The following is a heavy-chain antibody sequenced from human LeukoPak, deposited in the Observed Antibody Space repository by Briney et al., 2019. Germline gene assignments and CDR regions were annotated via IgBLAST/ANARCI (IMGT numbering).Heavy chain of an antibody. CDR1: GYTFTSYG. CDR3: TRVAVAAGGHLSN. D-gene: IGHD6-13*01. V-gene: IGHV1-18*01. CDR2: IIVYSGNT. Sequence: ASVKVSCKASGYTFTSYGISWVRQAPGQGLEWMGWIIVYSGNTNYAQKLQGRVTMTTDTSTSTAYLELRSLRSDDTAVYYCTRVAVAAGGHLSNWGQGTLVTVSS. J-gene: IGHJ4*02.